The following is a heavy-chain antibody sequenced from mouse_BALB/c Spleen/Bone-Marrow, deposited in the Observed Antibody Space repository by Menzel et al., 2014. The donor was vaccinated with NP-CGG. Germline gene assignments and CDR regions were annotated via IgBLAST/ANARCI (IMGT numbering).Heavy chain of an antibody. CDR3: ARNVYYYGSSPMDY. V-gene: IGHV2-2*02. Sequence: QVQLQQSGPGLVQPSQSLSITCTVSGVSLTSYAVHWVRQSPGKGLEWLGVIWSGGSTDYNAAFISRLSISKDNSKSXVFFKMNSLQANDTAIYYCARNVYYYGSSPMDYWGQGTSVTVSS. CDR2: IWSGGST. J-gene: IGHJ4*01. CDR1: GVSLTSYA. D-gene: IGHD1-1*01.